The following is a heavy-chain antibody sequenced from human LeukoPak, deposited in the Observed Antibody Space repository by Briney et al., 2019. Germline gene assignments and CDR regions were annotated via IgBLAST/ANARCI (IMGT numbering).Heavy chain of an antibody. CDR2: TYYRSKWYT. J-gene: IGHJ4*02. Sequence: SQTLSLTCAISGDSVSSNNAARNWIRQSPSRGLEWLGRTYYRSKWYTEYAVPVKSQIIINPDTSKNQFSLQLNSVTPEDTAVYYCARDTGGYSFDYWGQGTLVTVSS. CDR3: ARDTGGYSFDY. V-gene: IGHV6-1*01. D-gene: IGHD5-12*01. CDR1: GDSVSSNNAA.